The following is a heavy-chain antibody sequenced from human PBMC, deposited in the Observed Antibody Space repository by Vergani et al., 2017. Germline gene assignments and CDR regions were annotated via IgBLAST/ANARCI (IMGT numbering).Heavy chain of an antibody. J-gene: IGHJ4*02. D-gene: IGHD6-19*01. CDR2: ISSSSSYT. CDR1: GFTFSDYY. V-gene: IGHV3-11*05. Sequence: QVQLVESGGGLVKPGGSLRLSCAASGFTFSDYYMSWIRQAPGKGLEWVSYISSSSSYTNYADSVKGRFTISRDNAKNSLYLQMNSLRAEDTAVYYCAGLSRYSSDDLDYWGQGTLVTVSS. CDR3: AGLSRYSSDDLDY.